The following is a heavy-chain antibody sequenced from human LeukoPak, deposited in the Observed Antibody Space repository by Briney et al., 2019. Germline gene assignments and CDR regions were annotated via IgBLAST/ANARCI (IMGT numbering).Heavy chain of an antibody. V-gene: IGHV1-69*04. J-gene: IGHJ4*02. CDR1: GGTFSSDA. Sequence: SVKVSCKASGGTFSSDAISWVRQAPGQGLEWMGRIIPILGIANYAQKFQGRVTITADKSTSTAYMELSSLRSEDTAVYYCARLIEGELEAFDYWGQGTLVTVSS. D-gene: IGHD1-1*01. CDR3: ARLIEGELEAFDY. CDR2: IIPILGIA.